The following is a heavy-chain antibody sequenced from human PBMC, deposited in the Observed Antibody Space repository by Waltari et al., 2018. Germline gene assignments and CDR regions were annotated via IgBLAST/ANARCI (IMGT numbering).Heavy chain of an antibody. CDR3: AGARGAVATYYFDY. CDR2: IKSYNGGT. V-gene: IGHV1-2*06. Sequence: QVQLVQSGAEVKKPGASVKVSCKASGYTFTGYYMHWVRQAPGQGLGWMGRIKSYNGGTKYAEEFEGRVSTTSDTSTSTAHNELSRLRSDDTAVDYCAGARGAVATYYFDYWGQGTLVTVSS. D-gene: IGHD6-19*01. J-gene: IGHJ4*02. CDR1: GYTFTGYY.